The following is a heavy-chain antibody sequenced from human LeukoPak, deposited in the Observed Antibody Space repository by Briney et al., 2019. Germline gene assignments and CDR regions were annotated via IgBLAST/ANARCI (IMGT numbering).Heavy chain of an antibody. Sequence: GASVKVSCKASRGTFSSYAISWVRQAPGQGLEWMGGIIPIFGTANYAQKFQGRVTITADKSTSTAYMELSSLRSEDTAVYYCAREGIAAAGTFDYWGQGTLVTVSS. CDR1: RGTFSSYA. D-gene: IGHD6-13*01. CDR3: AREGIAAAGTFDY. V-gene: IGHV1-69*06. CDR2: IIPIFGTA. J-gene: IGHJ4*02.